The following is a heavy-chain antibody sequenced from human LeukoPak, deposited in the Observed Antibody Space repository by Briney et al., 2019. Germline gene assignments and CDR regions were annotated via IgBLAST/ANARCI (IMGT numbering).Heavy chain of an antibody. CDR2: ISAYNGNT. J-gene: IGHJ4*02. CDR3: ARTYYYESSGYYHYFDY. V-gene: IGHV1-18*01. D-gene: IGHD3-22*01. Sequence: ASVKVSCKASGYTFTSYGISWVRQAPGQGLEWMGWISAYNGNTNYPQKLQGRVTMTTDTSTSTAYMELRSLRSDDTAVYYCARTYYYESSGYYHYFDYWGQGTPVTVSS. CDR1: GYTFTSYG.